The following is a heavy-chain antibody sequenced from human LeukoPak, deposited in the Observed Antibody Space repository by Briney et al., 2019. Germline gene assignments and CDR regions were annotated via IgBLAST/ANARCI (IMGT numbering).Heavy chain of an antibody. D-gene: IGHD2-8*01. V-gene: IGHV4-39*07. Sequence: SETLSLTCTVSGGSISSSSYYWGWIRQPPGKGLEWIGSIYYSGSTYYNPSLKSRVTISVDTSKNQFSLKLSSVTAADTAVYYCAREKIVLMVYAQEGFDYWGQGTLVTVSS. J-gene: IGHJ4*02. CDR2: IYYSGST. CDR3: AREKIVLMVYAQEGFDY. CDR1: GGSISSSSYY.